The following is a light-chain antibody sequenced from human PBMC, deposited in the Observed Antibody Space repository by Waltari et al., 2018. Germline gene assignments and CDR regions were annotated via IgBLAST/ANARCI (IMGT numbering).Light chain of an antibody. J-gene: IGKJ1*01. V-gene: IGKV3-20*01. Sequence: IMLTQSPGTLSLSPGERATLSCRASQSVGRSLVWYQQKPGQAPRLLIYDASRRATGIPDRFSGSGFGTDFSLTISSLEPEDFAVYYCQKYESLPATFGQGTKVEIK. CDR2: DAS. CDR1: QSVGRS. CDR3: QKYESLPAT.